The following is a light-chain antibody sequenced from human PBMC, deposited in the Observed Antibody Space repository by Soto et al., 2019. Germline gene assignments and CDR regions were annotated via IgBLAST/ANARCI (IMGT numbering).Light chain of an antibody. CDR2: KAS. Sequence: DIPMTQSPSTLSASVGDRVTITCRASQSISSWLAWYQQKPGKAPKLLIYKASSLESWVPSRFNGSGSGTEFTLTISSLQPDDFATYYCQQYNSYSPYTFGQGTKLEIK. CDR1: QSISSW. J-gene: IGKJ2*01. CDR3: QQYNSYSPYT. V-gene: IGKV1-5*03.